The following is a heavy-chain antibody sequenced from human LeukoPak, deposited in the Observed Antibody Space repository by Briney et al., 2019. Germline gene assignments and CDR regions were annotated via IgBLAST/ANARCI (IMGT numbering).Heavy chain of an antibody. J-gene: IGHJ4*02. V-gene: IGHV1-8*01. CDR3: ARGASRSFDF. CDR1: GYTFTSYD. CDR2: MNANSGNT. Sequence: ASVKVSRKASGYTFTSYDINWVRQAPGQGLEWMGWMNANSGNTGYAQRFQDRVTFTRDTSINTAYMELSSLRSEDTAVYYCARGASRSFDFWGQGTLVTVSS.